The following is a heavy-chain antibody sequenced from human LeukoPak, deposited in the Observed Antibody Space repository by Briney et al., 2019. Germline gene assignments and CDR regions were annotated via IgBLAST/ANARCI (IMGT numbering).Heavy chain of an antibody. CDR3: ARDSCSSTSCRRKFDN. CDR2: IYYSGSA. Sequence: SETLSLTCTVSGGSITSSNYFWGWPRQSPGKGLEWIASIYYSGSAYYNPSLKSRVTISVETSKIHFSLKLSSVTAADSAVYYCARDSCSSTSCRRKFDNWGQGTLVTVSS. J-gene: IGHJ4*02. CDR1: GGSITSSNYF. D-gene: IGHD2-2*01. V-gene: IGHV4-39*07.